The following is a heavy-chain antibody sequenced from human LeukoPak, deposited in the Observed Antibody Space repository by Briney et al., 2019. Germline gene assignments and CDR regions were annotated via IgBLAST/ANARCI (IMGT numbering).Heavy chain of an antibody. Sequence: SETLSLTCSVSGGSISAYYWSWIRQPPGKGLEWIGYISYSGSTKYNPSLKSRVTISVDTSKNQFSLKLSSVTAADTAVYYCARYGMATIQFFDYWGQGTLFTVSS. CDR2: ISYSGST. J-gene: IGHJ4*02. D-gene: IGHD5-24*01. CDR1: GGSISAYY. V-gene: IGHV4-59*01. CDR3: ARYGMATIQFFDY.